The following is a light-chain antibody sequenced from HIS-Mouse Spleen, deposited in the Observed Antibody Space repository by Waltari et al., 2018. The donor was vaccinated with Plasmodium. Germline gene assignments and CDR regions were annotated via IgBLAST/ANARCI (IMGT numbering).Light chain of an antibody. J-gene: IGKJ1*01. CDR2: AAS. Sequence: DIQMTQSPSSLSASVGDRVTITCRASQSISSYLNWYQQKPGKAPKLLIYAASSLQSGVPSRFSGSGSGTDFTLSISSLQPEDFATYYWQQSYSTWTFGQGTKVESK. V-gene: IGKV1-39*01. CDR3: QQSYSTWT. CDR1: QSISSY.